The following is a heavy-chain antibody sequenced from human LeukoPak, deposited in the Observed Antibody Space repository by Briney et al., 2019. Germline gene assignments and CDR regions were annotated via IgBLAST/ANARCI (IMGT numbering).Heavy chain of an antibody. CDR1: GYSISSGYY. D-gene: IGHD1-26*01. J-gene: IGHJ4*02. CDR2: IYLSGST. V-gene: IGHV4-38-2*02. CDR3: ARDGIVGARNEPDY. Sequence: SETLSLTCTVSGYSISSGYYWGWIRQPPGKGLEWIGSIYLSGSTYYNPSLKRRVTISVDTSKNQFSLKLSSVTAADTAVYYCARDGIVGARNEPDYWGQGILVTVSS.